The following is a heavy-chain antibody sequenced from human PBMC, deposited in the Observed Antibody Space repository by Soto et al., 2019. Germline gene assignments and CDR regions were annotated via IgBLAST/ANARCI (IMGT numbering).Heavy chain of an antibody. D-gene: IGHD3-10*01. V-gene: IGHV1-69*02. J-gene: IGHJ4*02. CDR2: IIPILGIA. CDR1: GGTFSSYT. CDR3: ARAEGYYGSGSYYKWDY. Sequence: GASVKVSCKASGGTFSSYTISWVRQAPGQGLEWVGRIIPILGIANYAQKFQGRVTITADKSTSTAYMELSSLRSEDTAVYYCARAEGYYGSGSYYKWDYWGQGTLVTVSS.